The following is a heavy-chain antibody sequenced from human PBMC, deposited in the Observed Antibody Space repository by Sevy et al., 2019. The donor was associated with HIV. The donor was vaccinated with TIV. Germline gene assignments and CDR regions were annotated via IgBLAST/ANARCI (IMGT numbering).Heavy chain of an antibody. CDR3: ARWDADRRWYFDY. J-gene: IGHJ4*02. CDR1: GFTFSSYS. D-gene: IGHD1-26*01. CDR2: ISRSSSYI. V-gene: IGHV3-21*01. Sequence: GESLKISCAASGFTFSSYSMNWVRQAPGKGLEWVSSISRSSSYIYHADSVKGRFTISRDNAKNSLHLQMNSLRAEDMAVYYCARWDADRRWYFDYWGQGILVTVSS.